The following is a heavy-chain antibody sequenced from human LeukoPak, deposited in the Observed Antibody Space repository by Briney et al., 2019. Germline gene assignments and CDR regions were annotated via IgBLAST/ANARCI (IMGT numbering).Heavy chain of an antibody. D-gene: IGHD3-16*02. CDR1: GGSFSGYY. CDR2: INHSGST. V-gene: IGHV4-34*01. J-gene: IGHJ4*02. Sequence: PSETLSLTCAVYGGSFSGYYWSWIRQPPGKGLEWIGEINHSGSTNYNPSLKSRVTISVDTSKNQFSLKLSSVTAADTAVYYCARSSYHYDYVWGNYRREDMLDYWGQGTLVTVSS. CDR3: ARSSYHYDYVWGNYRREDMLDY.